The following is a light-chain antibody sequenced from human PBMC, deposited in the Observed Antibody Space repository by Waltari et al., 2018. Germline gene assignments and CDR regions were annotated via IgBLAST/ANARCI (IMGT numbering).Light chain of an antibody. Sequence: EIVMTQSPATLSVSPGERAILSCSASQSINNKLAWYQQKLGQAPRLLIFGATNRAAGVPARFSGSGSGTEFTLTSSSLQSEDFVFYYCLQYSNWPLYSFGQGTKLEIK. J-gene: IGKJ2*01. CDR1: QSINNK. CDR3: LQYSNWPLYS. CDR2: GAT. V-gene: IGKV3-15*01.